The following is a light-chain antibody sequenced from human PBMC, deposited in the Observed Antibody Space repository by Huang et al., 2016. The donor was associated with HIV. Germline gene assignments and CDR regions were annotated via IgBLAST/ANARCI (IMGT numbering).Light chain of an antibody. Sequence: DIQMTQSPSTLSASVGDRVTITCRASQSISNWLAWYQQKPGKAPKLRIYKASTLESGVPSRFSGSGSETEFTLTISSLQPDDFATYYCQQSNTWYTFGQGTKLEIK. CDR1: QSISNW. CDR3: QQSNTWYT. V-gene: IGKV1-5*03. J-gene: IGKJ2*01. CDR2: KAS.